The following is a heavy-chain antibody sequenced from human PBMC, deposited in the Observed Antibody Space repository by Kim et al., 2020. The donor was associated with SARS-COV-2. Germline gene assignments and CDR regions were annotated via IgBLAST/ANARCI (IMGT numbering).Heavy chain of an antibody. Sequence: SETLSLTCTVSGGSISSYYWSWIRQPPGKGLEWIGYIYYSGSTNYNPSLKSRVTISVDTSKNQFSLKLSSVTAADTAVYYCARAPEWELLPGYYYYYYMDVWGKGTTVTVSS. J-gene: IGHJ6*03. CDR1: GGSISSYY. V-gene: IGHV4-59*01. CDR2: IYYSGST. CDR3: ARAPEWELLPGYYYYYYMDV. D-gene: IGHD1-26*01.